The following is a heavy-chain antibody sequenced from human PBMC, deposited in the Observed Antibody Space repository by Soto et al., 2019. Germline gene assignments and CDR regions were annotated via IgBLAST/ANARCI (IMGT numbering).Heavy chain of an antibody. V-gene: IGHV3-30-3*01. CDR3: ARDKRDLPFLEWSYFFDF. CDR1: GFTFSSYA. J-gene: IGHJ4*02. D-gene: IGHD3-3*01. CDR2: ISYDGSNK. Sequence: QVQLVESGGGVVQPGRSLRLSCAASGFTFSSYAMHWVRQAPGKGLEWVAVISYDGSNKYYADSVKGRFTISRDNSKNTLYLQMNSLRAEDKAVYYCARDKRDLPFLEWSYFFDFWGQGTLVTVSS.